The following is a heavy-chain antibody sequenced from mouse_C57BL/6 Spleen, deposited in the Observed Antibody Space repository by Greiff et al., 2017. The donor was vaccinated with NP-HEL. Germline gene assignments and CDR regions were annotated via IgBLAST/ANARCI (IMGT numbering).Heavy chain of an antibody. Sequence: QVQLQQPGAELVRPGTSVKLSCKASGYTFTSYWMHWVKQRPGQGLEWIGVIDPSDSYTNYNQKFKGKATLTVDKSSSPAYMQLSSLTSEDSAVYYCARDSYYGNYGFAYWGQGTLVTVSA. V-gene: IGHV1-59*01. D-gene: IGHD2-10*01. CDR2: IDPSDSYT. CDR3: ARDSYYGNYGFAY. CDR1: GYTFTSYW. J-gene: IGHJ3*01.